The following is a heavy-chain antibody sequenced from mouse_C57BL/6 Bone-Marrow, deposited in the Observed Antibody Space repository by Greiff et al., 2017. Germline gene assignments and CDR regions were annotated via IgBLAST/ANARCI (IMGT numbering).Heavy chain of an antibody. CDR1: GYTFTSYW. Sequence: VQLQQPGAELVRPGSSVKLSCKASGYTFTSYWMHWVKQRPIQGLEWIGNIDPSDSETHYNQKFKDKATLTVDQSSSTAYMQHSSLTSEDSAVYYCARGDGSSLGYFDVWGTGTTVTVSS. CDR2: IDPSDSET. V-gene: IGHV1-52*01. CDR3: ARGDGSSLGYFDV. J-gene: IGHJ1*03. D-gene: IGHD1-1*01.